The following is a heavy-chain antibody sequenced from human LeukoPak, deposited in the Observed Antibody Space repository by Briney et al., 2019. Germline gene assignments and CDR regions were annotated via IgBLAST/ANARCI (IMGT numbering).Heavy chain of an antibody. J-gene: IGHJ5*02. Sequence: KPSETLSLTCTVSGGSISSSSYYWGCIRQPPGKGLEWIGSIHFSGSTSYNPSLKSRVTISVDTSNDQFSLNLTSVTAADTAVYYCARGGGHSGGWYWGNWFDPWGQGTLVTVSS. CDR2: IHFSGST. V-gene: IGHV4-39*07. CDR1: GGSISSSSYY. CDR3: ARGGGHSGGWYWGNWFDP. D-gene: IGHD6-19*01.